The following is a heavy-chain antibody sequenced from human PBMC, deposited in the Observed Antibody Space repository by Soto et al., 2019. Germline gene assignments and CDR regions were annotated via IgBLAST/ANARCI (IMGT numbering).Heavy chain of an antibody. Sequence: QVQLVESGGGGVQPGRSLRLSCAASGFTFSSYGMHWVRQAPGKGLEWGAVISYDGSNKYYADSVKGRFTISRDNSKNTLYLQMNSLRAEDTAVYYCAKGVGGYSYGHPGYYYGMDVWGQGTTVTVSS. CDR3: AKGVGGYSYGHPGYYYGMDV. D-gene: IGHD5-18*01. CDR1: GFTFSSYG. J-gene: IGHJ6*02. CDR2: ISYDGSNK. V-gene: IGHV3-30*18.